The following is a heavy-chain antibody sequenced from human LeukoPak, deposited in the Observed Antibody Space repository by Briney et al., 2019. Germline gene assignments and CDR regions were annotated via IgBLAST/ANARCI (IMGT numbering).Heavy chain of an antibody. D-gene: IGHD5-18*01. V-gene: IGHV1-69*05. CDR3: ARDRTTAMVFPYYYYMDV. Sequence: SVKVSCKASGGSFSSYAISWVRQAPGQGLEWMGGIISIFGTANYAQKFQGRVTITTDESTSTAYMELSSLRSEDTAVYYCARDRTTAMVFPYYYYMDVWGRGTTVTVSS. J-gene: IGHJ6*03. CDR1: GGSFSSYA. CDR2: IISIFGTA.